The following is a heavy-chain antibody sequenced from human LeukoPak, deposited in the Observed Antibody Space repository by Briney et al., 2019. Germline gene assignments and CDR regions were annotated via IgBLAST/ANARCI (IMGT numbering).Heavy chain of an antibody. Sequence: GGSLRLSCAASGFSVSSNFMSWVCQAPGKGLEWVSLIYSGSDTYYADSVKGRFTISRDNSKNTVYLQMNSLRVEDTAVYYCARDGTAQQLVHYFDYWGQGTLVTVSS. V-gene: IGHV3-53*01. D-gene: IGHD6-13*01. CDR1: GFSVSSNF. CDR3: ARDGTAQQLVHYFDY. J-gene: IGHJ4*02. CDR2: IYSGSDT.